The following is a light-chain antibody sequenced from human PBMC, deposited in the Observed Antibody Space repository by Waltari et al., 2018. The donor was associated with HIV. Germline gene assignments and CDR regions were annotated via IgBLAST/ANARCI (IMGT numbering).Light chain of an antibody. J-gene: IGKJ1*01. CDR2: GAS. CDR1: QGVSIH. Sequence: LVMTQSPGTLSLSPGERATLSCRASQGVSIHVAWLHQRAGQAPRLLIYGASIRATDFPARFSGTGSGTDFTLTISGLHSADSAIYYCQQYNDWPWTFGPGTQVEIQ. V-gene: IGKV3-15*01. CDR3: QQYNDWPWT.